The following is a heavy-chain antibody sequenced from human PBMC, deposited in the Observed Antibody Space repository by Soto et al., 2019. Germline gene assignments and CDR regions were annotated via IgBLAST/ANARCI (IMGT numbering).Heavy chain of an antibody. CDR2: INNGGST. D-gene: IGHD3-10*01. J-gene: IGHJ2*01. V-gene: IGHV4-34*01. CDR3: ARGRGDGYNQDWSLDL. CDR1: GGSFNDYY. Sequence: SETLSLTCAVYGGSFNDYYWNWIRQPPGKGLEWIGEINNGGSTNYNPSLKSRVSMSVGTSNNQFSLKVTSVTAADTAVYYCARGRGDGYNQDWSLDLCGRGTLVTVSS.